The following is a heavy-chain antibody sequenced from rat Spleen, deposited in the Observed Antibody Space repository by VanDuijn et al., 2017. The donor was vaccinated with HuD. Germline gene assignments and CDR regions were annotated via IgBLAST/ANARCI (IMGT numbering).Heavy chain of an antibody. CDR3: ARLTLGS. CDR1: GFSLTSNG. D-gene: IGHD1-11*01. Sequence: QVQLKESGPGLVQPSQTLSLTCTVSGFSLTSNGVSWVRQPPGKGLEWIAAISSGGSTYYNSALKSRLSISRDTSKSQVFLKMNSLQTEDTAMYFCARLTLGSWGQGVMVTVS. V-gene: IGHV2S12*01. J-gene: IGHJ2*01. CDR2: ISSGGST.